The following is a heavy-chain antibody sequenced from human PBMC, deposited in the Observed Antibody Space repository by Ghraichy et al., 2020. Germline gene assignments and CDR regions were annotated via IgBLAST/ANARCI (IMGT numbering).Heavy chain of an antibody. D-gene: IGHD3-9*01. CDR1: GFTFSSYA. CDR3: ATYYDILTGYYLSARAGPPYYYFDY. Sequence: GGSLRLSCAASGFTFSSYAMSWVRQAPGKGLEWVSAISGSGGSTYYADSVKGRFTISRDNSKNTLYLQMNSLRAEDTAIYYCATYYDILTGYYLSARAGPPYYYFDYWGQGTLVTVSS. CDR2: ISGSGGST. J-gene: IGHJ4*02. V-gene: IGHV3-23*01.